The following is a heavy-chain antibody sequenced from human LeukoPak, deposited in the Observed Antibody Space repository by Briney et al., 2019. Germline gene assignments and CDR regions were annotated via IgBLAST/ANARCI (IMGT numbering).Heavy chain of an antibody. V-gene: IGHV4-38-2*02. CDR2: IYHSGIT. Sequence: SETLSLTCTVSGYSIRSGFYWGWIRQPPGKGLEWIGNIYHSGITYSTPSLKSRVTISVDTSKNQFSLKLSSVTAADTAVYYCARRISGYSSGWYFGNWFDPWGQGTLVTVSS. CDR3: ARRISGYSSGWYFGNWFDP. D-gene: IGHD6-19*01. J-gene: IGHJ5*02. CDR1: GYSIRSGFY.